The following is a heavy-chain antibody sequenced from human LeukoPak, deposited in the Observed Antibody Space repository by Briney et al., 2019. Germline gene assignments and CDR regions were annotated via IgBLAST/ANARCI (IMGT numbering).Heavy chain of an antibody. D-gene: IGHD3-3*01. CDR1: GGVFTTYA. Sequence: GASVKVSCKASGGVFTTYAISWVRQAPGQGLEWMGSIIPFLGTTNYAQKFQGRVTITADESTSTAYMELSSLRSEDTAVYYCARANKFGVVTQWYFDYWGQGTLVTVSS. J-gene: IGHJ4*02. V-gene: IGHV1-69*11. CDR3: ARANKFGVVTQWYFDY. CDR2: IIPFLGTT.